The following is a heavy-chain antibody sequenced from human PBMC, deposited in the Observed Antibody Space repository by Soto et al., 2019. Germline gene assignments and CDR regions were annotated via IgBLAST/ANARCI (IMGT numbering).Heavy chain of an antibody. J-gene: IGHJ5*02. CDR2: ISGSGSST. CDR1: GFTFSCNG. D-gene: IGHD2-21*02. V-gene: IGHV3-23*01. CDR3: AKNGCGGDCYSSVAGNWFDP. Sequence: PGGSLRLSCVASGFTFSCNGMSWVRQSPGKGLEWISIISGSGSSTYYADSVKGRFTISRDNSNNTLYLQMHSLTAADTAVYYCAKNGCGGDCYSSVAGNWFDPWGQGTLVTGSS.